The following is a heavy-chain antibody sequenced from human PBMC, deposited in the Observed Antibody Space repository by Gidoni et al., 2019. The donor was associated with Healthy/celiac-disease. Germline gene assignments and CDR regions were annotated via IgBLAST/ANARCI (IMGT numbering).Heavy chain of an antibody. Sequence: QVQLVESGGGVVQPGRSLRLSCAASGFTFSSYGMHWVRQAPGKGLEWVAVISYDGSNKYYADSGKGRFTISRDNSKNTLYLQMNSLRAEDTAVYYCEKDLERGAFDIWGQGTMVTVSS. J-gene: IGHJ3*02. V-gene: IGHV3-30*18. D-gene: IGHD3-10*01. CDR2: ISYDGSNK. CDR1: GFTFSSYG. CDR3: EKDLERGAFDI.